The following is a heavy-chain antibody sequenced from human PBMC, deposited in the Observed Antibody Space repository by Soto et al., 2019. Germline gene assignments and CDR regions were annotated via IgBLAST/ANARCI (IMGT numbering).Heavy chain of an antibody. D-gene: IGHD1-1*01. V-gene: IGHV4-34*01. J-gene: IGHJ5*02. CDR3: ARGRGTRWNAGFDP. Sequence: PSETLSLTCAVYGGSFSGYYWSWIRQPPGKGLEWIGEINHSGSTNYNPSLKSRVTISVDTSKNQFSLKLSSVTAADTAVYYCARGRGTRWNAGFDPWGQGTLVTVSS. CDR2: INHSGST. CDR1: GGSFSGYY.